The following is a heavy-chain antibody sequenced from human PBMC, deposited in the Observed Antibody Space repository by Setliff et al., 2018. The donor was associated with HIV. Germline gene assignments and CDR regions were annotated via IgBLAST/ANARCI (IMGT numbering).Heavy chain of an antibody. CDR2: IYYSGST. CDR1: GGSTRSSSFY. CDR3: ARHAIVDTAGRGFDY. D-gene: IGHD5-18*01. J-gene: IGHJ4*02. Sequence: KPSETLSLTCTVSGGSTRSSSFYWGWIRQPPGKGLEWIGSIYYSGSTYYNSSLKSRVTISVDTSKNQFSLKLSSVTATDTAVYYCARHAIVDTAGRGFDYWGQGTLVTVSS. V-gene: IGHV4-39*01.